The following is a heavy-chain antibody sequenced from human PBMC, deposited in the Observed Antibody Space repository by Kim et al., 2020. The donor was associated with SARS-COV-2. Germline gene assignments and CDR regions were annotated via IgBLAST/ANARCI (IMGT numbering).Heavy chain of an antibody. CDR2: IDPSDSYT. CDR3: ARHGEVYGYFLPDDY. CDR1: GYRFTSYW. J-gene: IGHJ4*02. V-gene: IGHV5-10-1*01. D-gene: IGHD5-18*01. Sequence: GESLKISCKGSGYRFTSYWITWVRQMPGKGLEWMGRIDPSDSYTNYSPSFQGHVTISVDKSINTAYLQWSSLKASDTAMYFCARHGEVYGYFLPDDYWGQGTLVSVFS.